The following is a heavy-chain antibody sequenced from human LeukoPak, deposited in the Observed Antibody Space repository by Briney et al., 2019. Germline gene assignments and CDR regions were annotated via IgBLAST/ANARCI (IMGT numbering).Heavy chain of an antibody. D-gene: IGHD1-1*01. V-gene: IGHV1-2*02. CDR1: GYTFTGNY. Sequence: ASVKVSCKASGYTFTGNYMHWVRQAPGQGLEWLGWINTKSGGTKNAREFQGRVTMTRDTSISTAYMELSRLTSDDTAVYYCARATNWTGAGIDYWGQGSLVTVSS. CDR3: ARATNWTGAGIDY. J-gene: IGHJ4*02. CDR2: INTKSGGT.